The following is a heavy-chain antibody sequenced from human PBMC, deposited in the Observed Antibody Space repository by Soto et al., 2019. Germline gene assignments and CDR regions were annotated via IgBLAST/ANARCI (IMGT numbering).Heavy chain of an antibody. CDR1: GFTLRNYA. CDR3: AKCGNYDMLTGQGGFDP. J-gene: IGHJ5*02. Sequence: PGRSLRLSCTACGFTLRNYAMIWARQAPGKGLQWVSGISDSGAVIFHADSVRARFTISRDNSQNPLYLQMSSLRAEDPALYYCAKCGNYDMLTGQGGFDPCAQGTLVTVYS. V-gene: IGHV3-23*01. CDR2: ISDSGAVI. D-gene: IGHD3-9*01.